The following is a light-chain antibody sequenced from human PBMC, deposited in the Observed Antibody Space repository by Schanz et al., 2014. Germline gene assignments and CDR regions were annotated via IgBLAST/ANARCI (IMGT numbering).Light chain of an antibody. CDR1: SSDVGRYNY. Sequence: QSALTQPRSVSGSPGQSVTISCTGTSSDVGRYNYVSWYQQHPGKAPKVIIYEVTKRPSGVPDRFSGSKSGTSASLAISGLQSEDEADYYCASWDDSLNARVFGGGTKLTVL. V-gene: IGLV2-11*01. CDR3: ASWDDSLNARV. J-gene: IGLJ3*02. CDR2: EVT.